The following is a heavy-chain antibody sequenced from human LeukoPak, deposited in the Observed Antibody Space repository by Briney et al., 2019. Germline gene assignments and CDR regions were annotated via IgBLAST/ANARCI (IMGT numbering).Heavy chain of an antibody. CDR2: IYYSGST. CDR1: GGSISTYY. J-gene: IGHJ4*02. CDR3: ARTGSWYYHFDY. Sequence: SETLSLPCSVSGGSISTYYWTWLRQPPGEGVVWIGYIYYSGSTNYNPSLKSRVTISVDTSKNQFSLKLSSVTAADTAVYYCARTGSWYYHFDYWGQGTLVTVSS. V-gene: IGHV4-59*01. D-gene: IGHD6-13*01.